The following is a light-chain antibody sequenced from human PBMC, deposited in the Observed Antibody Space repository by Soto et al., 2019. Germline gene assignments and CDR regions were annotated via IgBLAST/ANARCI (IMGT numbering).Light chain of an antibody. V-gene: IGKV3-15*01. CDR2: GAS. Sequence: EIVMTQSPATLSVSPGERATLSCRASQSVSSNLAWYHQKPGQAPRILIYGASTRATGIPARFSGSGSGTEFTLTISNLQSEDFAVYYCQQYDNWPPLTFGGGTKVESK. J-gene: IGKJ4*01. CDR3: QQYDNWPPLT. CDR1: QSVSSN.